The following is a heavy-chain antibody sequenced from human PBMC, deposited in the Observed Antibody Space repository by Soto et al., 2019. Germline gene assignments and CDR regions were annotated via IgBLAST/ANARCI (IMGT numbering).Heavy chain of an antibody. D-gene: IGHD3-3*01. Sequence: GASVKVSCKASGYSFTNNDVTWVRQATGQGLEWMGWMNPGSGDTGYAQQFRGRVTMTRDTSTSTVYMELRSLRSEDTAFYFCARSSGGNFGIIIEGTNWFAPWGQGTLVTVSS. CDR1: GYSFTNND. CDR2: MNPGSGDT. CDR3: ARSSGGNFGIIIEGTNWFAP. V-gene: IGHV1-8*01. J-gene: IGHJ5*02.